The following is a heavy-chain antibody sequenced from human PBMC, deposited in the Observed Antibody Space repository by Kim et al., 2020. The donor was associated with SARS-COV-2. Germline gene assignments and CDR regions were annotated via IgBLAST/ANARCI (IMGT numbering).Heavy chain of an antibody. D-gene: IGHD2-21*01. Sequence: GGSLRLSCAASGFTFSDYYMSWIRQAPGKGLEWVSYISSSGSTIYYADSVKGRFTISRDNAKNSLYLQMNSLRAEDTAVYYCVLAYCGGDCSGHFGAFDIWGQGTMVTVSS. V-gene: IGHV3-11*01. CDR2: ISSSGSTI. CDR1: GFTFSDYY. CDR3: VLAYCGGDCSGHFGAFDI. J-gene: IGHJ3*02.